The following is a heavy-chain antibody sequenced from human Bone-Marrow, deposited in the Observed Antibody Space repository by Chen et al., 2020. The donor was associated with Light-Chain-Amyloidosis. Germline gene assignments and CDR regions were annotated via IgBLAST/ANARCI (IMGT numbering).Heavy chain of an antibody. D-gene: IGHD1-26*01. J-gene: IGHJ4*02. Sequence: EVQLVESGGGLIQPGGSLRLSCAASGFTFSTYWMHWVRQAPGKGLVWVARMNSAGSGTSYADSVKGRFIISRGNAKNTLYLQMNSLRPEDTAVYYCAKAGSYRFDSWGQGTLVTVSS. CDR1: GFTFSTYW. CDR3: AKAGSYRFDS. CDR2: MNSAGSGT. V-gene: IGHV3-74*02.